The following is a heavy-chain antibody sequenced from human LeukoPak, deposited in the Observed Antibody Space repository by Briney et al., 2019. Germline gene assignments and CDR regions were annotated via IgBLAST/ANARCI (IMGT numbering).Heavy chain of an antibody. J-gene: IGHJ4*02. CDR1: GFTFSGSA. D-gene: IGHD6-19*01. V-gene: IGHV3-73*01. CDR2: IRSKANSYAT. Sequence: GGSLRLSCAASGFTFSGSAMHWVRQASGKGLEWVGRIRSKANSYATAYAASVKGRFTISRDDSKNTAYLQMNSLKTEDTAVYYCTSGAPMRYNSGPTLSNNYWGQGTLVTVSS. CDR3: TSGAPMRYNSGPTLSNNY.